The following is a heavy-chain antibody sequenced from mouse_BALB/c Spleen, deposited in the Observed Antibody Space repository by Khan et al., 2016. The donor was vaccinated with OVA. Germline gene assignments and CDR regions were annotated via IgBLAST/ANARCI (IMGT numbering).Heavy chain of an antibody. CDR1: GYTFTSFY. CDR2: INPNNGGT. CDR3: TRGGYGSPFTY. Sequence: QVQLQQSGAELVKPGASVKLSCKASGYTFTSFYIYWVKQRPGQGLEWIGEINPNNGGTNVNEKFKSKATLTVDKSSSTTYLELSSLTSEESAVFCCTRGGYGSPFTYWGQGTLVTVSA. J-gene: IGHJ3*01. D-gene: IGHD1-1*01. V-gene: IGHV1S81*02.